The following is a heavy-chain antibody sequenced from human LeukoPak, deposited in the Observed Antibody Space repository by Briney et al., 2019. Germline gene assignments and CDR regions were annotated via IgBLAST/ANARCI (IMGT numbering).Heavy chain of an antibody. J-gene: IGHJ3*02. CDR1: GGSISSGDW. CDR3: ARAAAAAGRWAFDI. V-gene: IGHV4-4*02. Sequence: SGTLSLTCAVSGGSISSGDWWSWVRPPPGKGLEWIGEIYYSETTSNNPSLKSRVTISVDKSKNQFSLNLSSVTAADTAVYYCARAAAAAGRWAFDIWGQGTMVTVSS. CDR2: IYYSETT. D-gene: IGHD6-13*01.